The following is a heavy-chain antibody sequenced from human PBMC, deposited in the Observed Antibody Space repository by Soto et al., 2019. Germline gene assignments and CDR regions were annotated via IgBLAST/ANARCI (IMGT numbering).Heavy chain of an antibody. CDR1: GFTFRSYG. J-gene: IGHJ4*02. Sequence: QVQLVESGGGVVQPGTSLRLSCAASGFTFRSYGLHWVHRAPGKGLEWVAVISYDGSNTFYTDSVKGRFTISRDNFKNTLYLQMDSLRTEDTAVYYCAKGDLDTSMAMAFDYWGQGTLVTVSS. V-gene: IGHV3-30*18. D-gene: IGHD5-18*01. CDR2: ISYDGSNT. CDR3: AKGDLDTSMAMAFDY.